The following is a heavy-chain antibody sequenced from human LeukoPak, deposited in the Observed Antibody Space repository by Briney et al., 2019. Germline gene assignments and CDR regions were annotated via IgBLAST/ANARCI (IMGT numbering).Heavy chain of an antibody. CDR3: ARARYSSGWYGDY. Sequence: GGSLRLSCAASGFTFSSYSMDWVRQAPGKGLEWVSSISSSSSYIYYADSVKGRFTISRDNAKNSLYLQMNSLRADDTAVDYCARARYSSGWYGDYWGQGTLVTVSS. CDR1: GFTFSSYS. J-gene: IGHJ4*02. D-gene: IGHD6-19*01. V-gene: IGHV3-21*01. CDR2: ISSSSSYI.